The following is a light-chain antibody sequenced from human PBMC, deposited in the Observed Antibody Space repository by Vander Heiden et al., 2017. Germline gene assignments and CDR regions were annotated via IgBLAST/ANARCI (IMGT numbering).Light chain of an antibody. J-gene: IGKJ4*01. CDR3: QQLSNWPPLT. CDR2: DAS. Sequence: EIVLTQSPATLSLSPGERATLSCRASQSVSSYLAWYQQKPGQAPRLLIYDASNRATGIPARFSGSGYGTDFTLTISSREPEDVAVYYCQQLSNWPPLTFGGGTKVEIK. CDR1: QSVSSY. V-gene: IGKV3-11*01.